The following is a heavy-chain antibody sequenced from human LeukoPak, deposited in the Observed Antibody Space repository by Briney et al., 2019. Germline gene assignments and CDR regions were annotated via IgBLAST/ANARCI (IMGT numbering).Heavy chain of an antibody. V-gene: IGHV4-34*01. D-gene: IGHD5-18*01. CDR2: INDSGST. CDR1: GGSFSGYY. J-gene: IGHJ4*02. Sequence: PSETLSLTCAVYGGSFSGYYWSWIRQPPGKGLEWIGEINDSGSTNYNPSLKSRVTISVDTSNNRVSLKVDSVTAADTAVYYCARSAGYDYGQIDHWGRGTLVTVS. CDR3: ARSAGYDYGQIDH.